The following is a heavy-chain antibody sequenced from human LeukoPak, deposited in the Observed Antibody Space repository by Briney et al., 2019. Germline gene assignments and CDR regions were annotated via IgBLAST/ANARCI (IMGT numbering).Heavy chain of an antibody. D-gene: IGHD3-10*01. CDR3: ARGQYYYASGSSFLKRGVSAFDI. CDR1: GYIFISYA. V-gene: IGHV1-3*03. J-gene: IGHJ3*02. Sequence: ASVKVSCKASGYIFISYAMHWVRQAPGQRLEWMGSINAGTGNTKYSQEFQGRVTITRDTSASTAYMELSSLGSEDMAVYYCARGQYYYASGSSFLKRGVSAFDIWGQGTMVTVSS. CDR2: INAGTGNT.